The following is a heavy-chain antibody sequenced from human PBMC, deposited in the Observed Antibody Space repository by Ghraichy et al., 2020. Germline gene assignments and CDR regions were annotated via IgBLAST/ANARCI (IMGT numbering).Heavy chain of an antibody. V-gene: IGHV4-31*03. CDR2: IYYSGST. Sequence: SETLSLTCTVSGDSISSGGYYWSWLRQHPGKGLEWIGYIYYSGSTSYNPSLKSRVTISVDTSKNQFSLKLSSVTAADTAVYYCARGTYDSYGYYGVDYYYYGMDVWGPRDHGHRLL. J-gene: IGHJ6*01. CDR3: ARGTYDSYGYYGVDYYYYGMDV. D-gene: IGHD3-22*01. CDR1: GDSISSGGYY.